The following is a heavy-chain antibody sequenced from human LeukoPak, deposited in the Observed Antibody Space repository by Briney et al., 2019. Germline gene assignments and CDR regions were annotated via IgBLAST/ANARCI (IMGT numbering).Heavy chain of an antibody. D-gene: IGHD6-19*01. Sequence: GGSLRLSCAASGFTFSSYAMSWVRQAPGKGLEWVSAISGSGGSTYYADSVKGRFTISRDNSKNTLYLQMNSLRAEDTAVYYCAKDVWGVAVAGTGGFDYWGQGTLVTVSS. J-gene: IGHJ4*02. CDR2: ISGSGGST. CDR3: AKDVWGVAVAGTGGFDY. CDR1: GFTFSSYA. V-gene: IGHV3-23*01.